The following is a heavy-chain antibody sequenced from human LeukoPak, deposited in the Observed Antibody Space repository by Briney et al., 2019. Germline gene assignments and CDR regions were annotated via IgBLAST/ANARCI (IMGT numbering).Heavy chain of an antibody. CDR3: ARQGTRYCSGGSCYCDY. Sequence: ASVKVSFKAAGYTFTSYGVSWVRQAPGQGLEWLGWISTYTGNTNYAQKFQGRVTMTTDTSTSTGYMELRSLRSDDTAVYFCARQGTRYCSGGSCYCDYWGQGTLVTVSS. CDR1: GYTFTSYG. J-gene: IGHJ4*02. V-gene: IGHV1-18*04. D-gene: IGHD2-15*01. CDR2: ISTYTGNT.